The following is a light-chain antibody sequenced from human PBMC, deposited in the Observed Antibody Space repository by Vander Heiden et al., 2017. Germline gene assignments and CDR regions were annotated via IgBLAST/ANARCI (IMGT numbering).Light chain of an antibody. CDR3: QQSDSTPHT. V-gene: IGKV1-39*01. J-gene: IGKJ2*01. Sequence: DIQMTQSPSSLSASVGDRVTITCRASQSISSYLNWYQQKPGKAPKLLIYASSSLQSRVPSRFSGSGSGTDFTLTISSLQPEDFATYYCQQSDSTPHTFGQGTKLEIK. CDR2: ASS. CDR1: QSISSY.